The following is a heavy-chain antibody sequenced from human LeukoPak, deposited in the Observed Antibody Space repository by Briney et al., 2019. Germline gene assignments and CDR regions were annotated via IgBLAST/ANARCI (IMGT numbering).Heavy chain of an antibody. V-gene: IGHV3-49*04. CDR1: GFIFGDHA. J-gene: IGHJ6*02. CDR2: IRSRAYGGTT. Sequence: GGSLRLFWTGYGFIFGDHAMSWVRQAPGKGLEWVGFIRSRAYGGTTEFAASVKGRFTISRDDSKGIAYLEMNSLETEDTALYYCARGPILLWIHNGMDVWGQGTTVTVSS. D-gene: IGHD2-2*01. CDR3: ARGPILLWIHNGMDV.